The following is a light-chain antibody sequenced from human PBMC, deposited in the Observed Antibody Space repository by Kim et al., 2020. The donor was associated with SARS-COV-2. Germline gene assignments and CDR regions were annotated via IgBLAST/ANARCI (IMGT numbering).Light chain of an antibody. CDR1: HGTCNT. CDR3: HKYKSYPWT. J-gene: IGKJ1*01. CDR2: AAS. Sequence: PVGDRATLSRPASHGTCNTLACFQTKTGKDPQSLIYAASTMQSGVPSKFIGSGSGTDFLLTPSRLQPEDFATYYCHKYKSYPWTFVQGTK. V-gene: IGKV1-16*02.